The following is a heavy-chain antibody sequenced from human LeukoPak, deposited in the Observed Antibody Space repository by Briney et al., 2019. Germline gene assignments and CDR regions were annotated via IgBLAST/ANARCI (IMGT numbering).Heavy chain of an antibody. CDR1: GGSISSSSYY. CDR2: IYYSGSN. Sequence: SETLSLTCTVSGGSISSSSYYWGWIRQPPGKGLERIGSIYYSGSNYYNPSLKSRVTISVDTSKNQFSLKLSSVTAADTAVYYCARQHRRVRGAHSHFDYWGQGTLVTVSS. J-gene: IGHJ4*02. V-gene: IGHV4-39*01. D-gene: IGHD3-10*01. CDR3: ARQHRRVRGAHSHFDY.